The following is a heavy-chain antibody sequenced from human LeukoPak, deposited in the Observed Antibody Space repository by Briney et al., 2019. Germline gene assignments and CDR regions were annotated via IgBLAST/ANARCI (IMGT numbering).Heavy chain of an antibody. CDR1: GGSFSGYY. D-gene: IGHD4-23*01. Sequence: SETLSLTCAVYGGSFSGYYWSWIRQPPGKGLEWIGEINHSGSTNYNPSLKSRVTISVDTSKNQFSLKLSSVTAADTAVYYCARGPSGNDAFDIWGQGTMVTVSS. CDR2: INHSGST. J-gene: IGHJ3*02. V-gene: IGHV4-34*01. CDR3: ARGPSGNDAFDI.